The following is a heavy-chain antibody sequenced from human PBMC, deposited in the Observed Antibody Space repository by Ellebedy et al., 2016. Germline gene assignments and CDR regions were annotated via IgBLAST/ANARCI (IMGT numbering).Heavy chain of an antibody. Sequence: GGSLRLSCAASGFTFSSYWMHWVRQAPGKGLVWVSRINSDGSSTSYAASLKGRFTISRYNAKNTLYLQMNRMRAEDTAVYYCARVLAYYDFWSGYYRDPGYGMDVWGQGTTVTVSS. J-gene: IGHJ6*02. CDR2: INSDGSST. CDR3: ARVLAYYDFWSGYYRDPGYGMDV. CDR1: GFTFSSYW. D-gene: IGHD3-3*01. V-gene: IGHV3-74*01.